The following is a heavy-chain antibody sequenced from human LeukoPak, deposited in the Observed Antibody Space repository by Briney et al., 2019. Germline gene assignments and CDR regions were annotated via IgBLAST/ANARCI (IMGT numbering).Heavy chain of an antibody. CDR2: IRNDGNDK. CDR1: GFTFNKHG. CDR3: VRDFEWSFDT. J-gene: IGHJ4*02. D-gene: IGHD3-3*01. Sequence: PGGSLGLSCAASGFTFNKHGMHWVRQAPGKGLEWFSFIRNDGNDKYYADSVKGRFTISRDNSKNTLYLQMNSLRPEDTALYYCVRDFEWSFDTWAQGTLVTVSS. V-gene: IGHV3-30*02.